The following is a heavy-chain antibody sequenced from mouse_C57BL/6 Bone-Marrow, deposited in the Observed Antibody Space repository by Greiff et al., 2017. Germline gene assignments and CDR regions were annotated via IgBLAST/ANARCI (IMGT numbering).Heavy chain of an antibody. CDR1: GYTFTSYT. V-gene: IGHV1-4*01. CDR2: INPSSGYT. D-gene: IGHD2-4*01. CDR3: ARWGYDYGGTGYYAMDY. J-gene: IGHJ4*01. Sequence: LQESGAELARPGASVKMSCKASGYTFTSYTMHWVKQRPGQGLEWIGYINPSSGYTKYNQKFKDKATLTADKSSSTAYMQLSSLTSEDSAVYYCARWGYDYGGTGYYAMDYGGQGTSVTVSS.